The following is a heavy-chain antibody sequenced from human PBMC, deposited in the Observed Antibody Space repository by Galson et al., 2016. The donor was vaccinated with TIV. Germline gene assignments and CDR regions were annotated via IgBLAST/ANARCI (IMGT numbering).Heavy chain of an antibody. CDR2: INPYSADT. D-gene: IGHD5-18*01. CDR3: ARGFNYGFDFYYGMDV. V-gene: IGHV1-2*02. J-gene: IGHJ6*02. CDR1: GYPFSAYY. Sequence: SVKVSCKAPGYPFSAYYIHWVRQAPGQGLEWMGWINPYSADTNYAQSFQGRVSMTSDTSINTAYMELSRLRPDDTAIFFCARGFNYGFDFYYGMDVWGQGTTVTVSS.